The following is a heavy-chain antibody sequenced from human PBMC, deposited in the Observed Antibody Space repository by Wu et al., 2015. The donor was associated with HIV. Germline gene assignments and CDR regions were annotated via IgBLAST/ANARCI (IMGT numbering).Heavy chain of an antibody. CDR1: YILTSYP. CDR3: ARVQFDPDYYTYFDL. Sequence: QTQLLQSGPEAKRPGASVNVSCKASYILTSYPIGWVRQAPGQRLEWMGWMNPNNGYIKPAQKFQDRITMSTDNSAHTAYMELRSLTSDDTAIYFCARVQFDPDYYTYFDLWGQGTLVTVSS. J-gene: IGHJ2*01. CDR2: MNPNNGYI. V-gene: IGHV1-18*04. D-gene: IGHD4/OR15-4a*01.